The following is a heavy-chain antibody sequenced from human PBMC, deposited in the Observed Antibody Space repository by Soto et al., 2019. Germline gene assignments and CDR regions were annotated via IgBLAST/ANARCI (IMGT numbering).Heavy chain of an antibody. V-gene: IGHV4-39*01. CDR2: IYYSGST. Sequence: SETLSLTCTVSGGSISSSSYYWGWIRQPPGKGLEWIGSIYYSGSTYYNPSLKSRVTISVDTSKNQFSLKLSSVTAADTAVYYCARHTMKSYDFWSGYSPWFDPWGQGTLVTVSS. J-gene: IGHJ5*02. CDR1: GGSISSSSYY. D-gene: IGHD3-3*01. CDR3: ARHTMKSYDFWSGYSPWFDP.